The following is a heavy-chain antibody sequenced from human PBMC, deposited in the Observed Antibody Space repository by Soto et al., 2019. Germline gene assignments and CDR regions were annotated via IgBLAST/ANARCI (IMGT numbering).Heavy chain of an antibody. D-gene: IGHD2-15*01. CDR1: GYSFTSYW. Sequence: GESLKISCKGSGYSFTSYWISWVRQMPGKGLEWMGRIDPSDSYTNYSPSFQGHVTISADKSISTAYLQWSSLKASDTAMYYCARLGGGPYYYYYGMDVWGQGTTVTVSS. V-gene: IGHV5-10-1*01. CDR2: IDPSDSYT. CDR3: ARLGGGPYYYYYGMDV. J-gene: IGHJ6*02.